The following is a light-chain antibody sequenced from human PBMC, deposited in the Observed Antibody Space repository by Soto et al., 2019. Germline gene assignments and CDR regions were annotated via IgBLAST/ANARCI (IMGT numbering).Light chain of an antibody. CDR3: CSYAGSSTTYV. Sequence: QSVLTQPPSVSGAPGQRVTISCSGTSSSIGAGYEVHWYHQLPGTAPKLVVSGNGNRPSGVPDRLSASKSGTSASLAITGLQAEDEGHYYCCSYAGSSTTYVFGTGTKVTVL. CDR1: SSSIGAGYE. CDR2: GNG. J-gene: IGLJ1*01. V-gene: IGLV1-40*01.